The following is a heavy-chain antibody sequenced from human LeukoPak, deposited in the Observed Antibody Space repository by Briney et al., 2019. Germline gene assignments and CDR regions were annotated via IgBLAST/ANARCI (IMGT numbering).Heavy chain of an antibody. D-gene: IGHD6-19*01. J-gene: IGHJ5*02. V-gene: IGHV4-4*09. Sequence: PSDTLSLTCTVSGDSISTYYWSWIRQPPGKGLEGIGCICNSGGTNYNPSLKSRVTISVATSKNQFSLNLSSVTAADTAVYYCAKTGRPNNSGWYRWFDPWGQGTLVTVSA. CDR2: ICNSGGT. CDR3: AKTGRPNNSGWYRWFDP. CDR1: GDSISTYY.